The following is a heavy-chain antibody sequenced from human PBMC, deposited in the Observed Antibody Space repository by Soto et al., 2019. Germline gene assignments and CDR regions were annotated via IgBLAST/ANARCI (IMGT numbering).Heavy chain of an antibody. Sequence: SETLSLNCTVSGGSISSYYWSWIRQPPGKGLEWIGYIYYSGSTNYNPSLKSRVTISVDTSKNQFSLNLISVTAADTAVYYCARGSGWYYYYGMDVWGQGTTVTVYS. CDR3: ARGSGWYYYYGMDV. D-gene: IGHD6-19*01. CDR2: IYYSGST. CDR1: GGSISSYY. V-gene: IGHV4-59*01. J-gene: IGHJ6*02.